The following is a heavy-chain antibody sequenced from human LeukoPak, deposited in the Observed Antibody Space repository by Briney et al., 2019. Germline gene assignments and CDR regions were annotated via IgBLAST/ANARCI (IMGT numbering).Heavy chain of an antibody. Sequence: PGGSLRLSCAASGFTFSNAWMSWVRQAPGKGLEWVGRIKSKTDGGTTDYAAPVKGRFTISRDDSKNTPYLQMNSLKTEDTAVYYCTTGSHGDPSRFDYWGQGTLVTVSS. J-gene: IGHJ4*02. CDR2: IKSKTDGGTT. V-gene: IGHV3-15*01. CDR1: GFTFSNAW. CDR3: TTGSHGDPSRFDY. D-gene: IGHD4-17*01.